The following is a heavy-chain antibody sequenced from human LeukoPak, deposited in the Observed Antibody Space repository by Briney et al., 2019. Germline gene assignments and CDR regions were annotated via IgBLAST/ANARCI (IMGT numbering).Heavy chain of an antibody. V-gene: IGHV4-59*01. Sequence: SETLSLTCTVSGGSISNYYWSWIRQPPGKGLEWIGYIYYSGSTNYNPSLKSRVTISVDTSKNQSSLKLSSVTAADTAVYYCASSFLDSGSYLGMDVWGQGTTVTVSS. D-gene: IGHD1-26*01. CDR2: IYYSGST. J-gene: IGHJ6*02. CDR1: GGSISNYY. CDR3: ASSFLDSGSYLGMDV.